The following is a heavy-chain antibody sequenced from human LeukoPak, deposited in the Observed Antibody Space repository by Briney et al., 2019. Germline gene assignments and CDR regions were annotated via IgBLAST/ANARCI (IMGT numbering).Heavy chain of an antibody. CDR3: ARGNGPPDY. CDR1: A. Sequence: AISXXRQAPGQGLEWMGGITPIFGTANYAQKFQGRVTITTDEATSTAYMELSSLRSEDTAVYYCARGNGPPDYWGQGTLVTVSS. CDR2: ITPIFGTA. V-gene: IGHV1-69*05. J-gene: IGHJ4*02. D-gene: IGHD2-8*01.